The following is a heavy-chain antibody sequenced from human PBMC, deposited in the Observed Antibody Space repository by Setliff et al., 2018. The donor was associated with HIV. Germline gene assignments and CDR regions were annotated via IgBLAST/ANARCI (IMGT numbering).Heavy chain of an antibody. CDR3: AKTVVGDSYALPNDAFDI. J-gene: IGHJ3*02. V-gene: IGHV4-38-2*02. CDR1: GYSITSGYY. Sequence: SETLSLTCSVSGYSITSGYYWGWIRQPPGKGLEWIGSIHHSGSTYYNPSLRSRVIISVDTSKNEFSLKVSSVTAFDTAVYYCAKTVVGDSYALPNDAFDIWGQGTMVTVSS. CDR2: IHHSGST. D-gene: IGHD3-16*01.